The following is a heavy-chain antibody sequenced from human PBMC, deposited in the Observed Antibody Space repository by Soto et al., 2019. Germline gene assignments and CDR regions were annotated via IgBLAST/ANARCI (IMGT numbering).Heavy chain of an antibody. Sequence: QVQLVQSGAEVRKPGASVKVSCKASGYIFTTFGIGWERQAPGQGLEWMGWISAYNGNRNFAQNVRDRVTMTTDTSTNTAHMELRSLRSDDTAVYYCARDGGTGLDYWGQGTLVTVSS. D-gene: IGHD1-1*01. CDR2: ISAYNGNR. CDR1: GYIFTTFG. CDR3: ARDGGTGLDY. V-gene: IGHV1-18*01. J-gene: IGHJ4*02.